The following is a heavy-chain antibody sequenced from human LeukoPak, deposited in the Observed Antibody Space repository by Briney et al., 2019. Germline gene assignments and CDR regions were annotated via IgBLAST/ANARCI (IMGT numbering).Heavy chain of an antibody. CDR3: AREGLRGYSYGHRPFDY. CDR1: GYTFTGYY. CDR2: INPNSGGT. J-gene: IGHJ4*02. D-gene: IGHD5-18*01. Sequence: ASVKVSCKAPGYTFTGYYMHWVRQAPGQGLEWMGWINPNSGGTNYAQKFQGRVTMTRDTSISTAYMELSRLRSDDTAVYYCAREGLRGYSYGHRPFDYWGQGTLVTVSS. V-gene: IGHV1-2*02.